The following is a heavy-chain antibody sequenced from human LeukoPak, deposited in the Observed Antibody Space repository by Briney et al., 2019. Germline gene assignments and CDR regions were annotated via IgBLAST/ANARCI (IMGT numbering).Heavy chain of an antibody. CDR2: IFYNGGP. J-gene: IGHJ3*02. V-gene: IGHV4-38-2*02. CDR1: AYSISSGYY. Sequence: NTSETLSLTCTVSAYSISSGYYWAWVRQPPGKGLEWLGNIFYNGGPYFNPSLKSRVAISVDTSKNHFSLRLNSVTAADTAVYYCATYSGTYSAFDIWGLGTLVTVSS. CDR3: ATYSGTYSAFDI. D-gene: IGHD1-26*01.